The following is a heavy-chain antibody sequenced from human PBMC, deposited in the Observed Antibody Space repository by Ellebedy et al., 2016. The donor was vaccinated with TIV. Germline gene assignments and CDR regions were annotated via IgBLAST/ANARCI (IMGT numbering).Heavy chain of an antibody. CDR2: IYYSGST. CDR1: GGSISRSSYY. D-gene: IGHD3-10*01. CDR3: ARWFGELLYVRWFDP. Sequence: SETLFLTCTVSGGSISRSSYYWGWIRQPPGKGLEWIGSIYYSGSTDYNPSLKSRVAISADTSKNQFSLRLSSVTAADTAVYYCARWFGELLYVRWFDPWGQGTLVTVSS. V-gene: IGHV4-39*01. J-gene: IGHJ5*02.